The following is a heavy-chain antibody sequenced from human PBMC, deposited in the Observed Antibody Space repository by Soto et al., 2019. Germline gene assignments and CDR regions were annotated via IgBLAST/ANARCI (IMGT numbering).Heavy chain of an antibody. J-gene: IGHJ5*02. D-gene: IGHD4-17*01. CDR2: VYYKGST. V-gene: IGHV4-59*08. Sequence: QVQLQESGPGLLKSSETLSLTCTVSGGSITSYYWSWSRQPPGKRLEWIGYVYYKGSTNYNPSLRIRVTISADTSKNQFFLKLSSVTAADPAVYYCARQITTVNWFDPWGQGALVTVSS. CDR1: GGSITSYY. CDR3: ARQITTVNWFDP.